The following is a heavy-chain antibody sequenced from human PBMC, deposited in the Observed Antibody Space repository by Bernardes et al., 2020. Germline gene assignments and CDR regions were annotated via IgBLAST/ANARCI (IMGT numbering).Heavy chain of an antibody. D-gene: IGHD6-19*01. V-gene: IGHV4-61*08. CDR1: GGSVSSGEYH. CDR2: IYYSGST. CDR3: ARVQSSGWYITFDY. Sequence: SETLSLTCTVSGGSVSSGEYHWSWNLQRPGKGLEWSGNIYYSGSTNYNPSLKSRVTISVDTSKNQYFLKLSSVTAADTDVYYWARVQSSGWYITFDYWGQGTLVSVSS. J-gene: IGHJ4*02.